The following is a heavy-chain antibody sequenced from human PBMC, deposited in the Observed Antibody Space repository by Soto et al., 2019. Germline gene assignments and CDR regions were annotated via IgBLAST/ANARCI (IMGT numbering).Heavy chain of an antibody. CDR1: GGSISSYY. CDR3: ARANYDFWSGYYDYYYYYYMDV. CDR2: IYYSGST. J-gene: IGHJ6*03. Sequence: PSETLSLTCTVSGGSISSYYWSWIRQPPGKGLEWIGYIYYSGSTNYNPSLKSRVTISVDTSKNQFSLKLSSVTAADTAVYYCARANYDFWSGYYDYYYYYYMDVWGKGTTVTVSS. V-gene: IGHV4-59*01. D-gene: IGHD3-3*01.